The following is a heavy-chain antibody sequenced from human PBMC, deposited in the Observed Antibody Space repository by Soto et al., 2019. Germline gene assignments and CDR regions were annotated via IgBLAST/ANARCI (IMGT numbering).Heavy chain of an antibody. V-gene: IGHV3-13*05. D-gene: IGHD2-2*02. Sequence: ELQLVESGGGLVQPGGSLRLSCAASGFTFRDYDMHWVRQVPGKGLEWVAAIGAADDPYYSGSVKGRFTISRENAKNSVYLQMDGLRAGDSAVYYCERAYTGRLPRRADYYYAMDVWGQGTTVTVSS. CDR3: ERAYTGRLPRRADYYYAMDV. CDR1: GFTFRDYD. CDR2: IGAADDP. J-gene: IGHJ6*02.